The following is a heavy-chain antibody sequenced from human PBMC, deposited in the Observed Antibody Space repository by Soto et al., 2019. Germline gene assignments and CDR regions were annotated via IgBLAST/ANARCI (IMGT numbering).Heavy chain of an antibody. J-gene: IGHJ6*02. CDR1: GFTFSAYA. Sequence: EVQLLESGGGFVQPGGSLRLSCAATGFTFSAYAMTWVRQAPGKGLEWVSAVTANGGSTYSADSVKGRFTISRDNSKNTLCLQMNSLRAEDTAVYYCASMGVGDWANYYYYYVIDVWGQGTTVTVSS. CDR3: ASMGVGDWANYYYYYVIDV. CDR2: VTANGGST. D-gene: IGHD2-21*02. V-gene: IGHV3-23*01.